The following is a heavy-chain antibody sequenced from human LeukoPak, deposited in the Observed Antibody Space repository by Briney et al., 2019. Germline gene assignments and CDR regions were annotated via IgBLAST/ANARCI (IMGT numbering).Heavy chain of an antibody. CDR1: GFAFSNYA. D-gene: IGHD3-16*01. CDR2: ISTSGDTT. J-gene: IGHJ5*02. Sequence: GGSLRLSCAASGFAFSNYAMTWVRQAPGKGLGWVSTISTSGDTTYYADSVKGRFTISRDNSKNTLYLQMNSLRAEDTAIYYCAKDSRVAGAYTLFRWFDPWGQGTLDTVS. V-gene: IGHV3-23*01. CDR3: AKDSRVAGAYTLFRWFDP.